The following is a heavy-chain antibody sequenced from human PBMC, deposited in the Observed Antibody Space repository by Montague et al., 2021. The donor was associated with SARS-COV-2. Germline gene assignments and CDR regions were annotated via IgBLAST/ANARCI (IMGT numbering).Heavy chain of an antibody. CDR3: ASGRMVPYSSSWTTLYYYYGMDV. J-gene: IGHJ6*02. D-gene: IGHD6-13*01. Sequence: CAISEDSVSSNSAAWNWIRQSPSRGLEWLGRTYYRSKWYNDYAVSVKSRITINPDTSKNQFSLQLNSVTPEGTAVYYCASGRMVPYSSSWTTLYYYYGMDVWGQGTTVTVSS. V-gene: IGHV6-1*01. CDR1: EDSVSSNSAA. CDR2: TYYRSKWYN.